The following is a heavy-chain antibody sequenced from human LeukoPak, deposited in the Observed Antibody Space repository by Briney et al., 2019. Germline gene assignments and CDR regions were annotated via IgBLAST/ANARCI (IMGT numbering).Heavy chain of an antibody. CDR2: AHHSGRT. CDR3: ARDRGQCGSGGSCYTYYFDY. Sequence: PSETPSLTCAVSGGSISSSYPHWWSWVRQPPGKGFEWIGEAHHSGRTNYSPSFERRVTISIDTSKNHLSLKLSSVAAADTAVYYCARDRGQCGSGGSCYTYYFDYWGQGTLVTVSS. CDR1: GGSISSSYPHW. D-gene: IGHD2-15*01. V-gene: IGHV4-4*02. J-gene: IGHJ4*02.